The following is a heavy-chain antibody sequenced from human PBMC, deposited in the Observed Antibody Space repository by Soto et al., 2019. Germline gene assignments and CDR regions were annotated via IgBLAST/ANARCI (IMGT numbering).Heavy chain of an antibody. CDR3: AKRERWPASGPY. D-gene: IGHD4-17*01. CDR2: ISGSGDNT. CDR1: GFTFSSYS. J-gene: IGHJ4*02. Sequence: VQLLESGGGLVQPGGSLRLSCAASGFTFSSYSMTWVRQAPGKGLEWVSDISGSGDNTYYADSVKGRFTISRDNSKNTLDLQMTSLRPEDTALYYCAKRERWPASGPYWGQGTLVIVSS. V-gene: IGHV3-23*01.